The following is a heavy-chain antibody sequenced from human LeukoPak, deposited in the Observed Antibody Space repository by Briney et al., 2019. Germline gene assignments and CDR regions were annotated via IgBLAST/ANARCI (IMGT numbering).Heavy chain of an antibody. Sequence: PGGSLRLSCPASGFTVSTNYMSWVRQAPGKGLEWVSLIFSGGNIYYTDSVKGGFTISIDNSKNTLYLQMNNLRPEDTALYYCSRGDFDYWGQGTLVTVSS. CDR1: GFTVSTNY. CDR2: IFSGGNI. J-gene: IGHJ4*02. V-gene: IGHV3-53*01. CDR3: SRGDFDY.